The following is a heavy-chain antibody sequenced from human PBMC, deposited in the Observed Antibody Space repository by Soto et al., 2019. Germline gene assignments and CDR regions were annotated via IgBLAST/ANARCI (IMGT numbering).Heavy chain of an antibody. CDR1: GFTFSKNA. CDR3: AKSRQKLIGYYYYYGMDV. Sequence: GGSLRLSCAASGFTFSKNAMSWVRQAPGKGLEWVSSISGNAGSTYYADSVKGRLTISRDNSKNTLFLQMNSLRAEDTAVYYCAKSRQKLIGYYYYYGMDVWGQGITVTVSS. J-gene: IGHJ6*01. V-gene: IGHV3-23*01. CDR2: ISGNAGST.